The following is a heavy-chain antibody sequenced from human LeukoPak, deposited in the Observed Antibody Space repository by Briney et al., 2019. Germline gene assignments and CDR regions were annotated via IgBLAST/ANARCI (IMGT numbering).Heavy chain of an antibody. CDR2: IYYSGST. V-gene: IGHV4-31*03. J-gene: IGHJ3*02. CDR3: ARGAVWMVRGVIRGGDAFDI. D-gene: IGHD3-10*01. Sequence: SETLSLTYTVSGGSISSGGYYWSWIRQHPGKGLEWIGYIYYSGSTYYNPSLKSRVTISVDTSKNQFSLKLSSVTAADTAVYYCARGAVWMVRGVIRGGDAFDIWGQGTMVTASS. CDR1: GGSISSGGYY.